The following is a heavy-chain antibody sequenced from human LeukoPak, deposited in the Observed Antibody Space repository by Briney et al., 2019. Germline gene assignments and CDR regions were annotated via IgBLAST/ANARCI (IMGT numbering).Heavy chain of an antibody. J-gene: IGHJ4*02. D-gene: IGHD1-26*01. Sequence: GGSLRLSCAASGFTFSSYAMSWVRQAPGKGLEWVSYISSSGSTIYYADSVKGRFTISRDNAKNSLYLQMNSLRAEDTAVYYCAMSMAGATRLLDYWGQGTLVTVSS. CDR3: AMSMAGATRLLDY. CDR1: GFTFSSYA. V-gene: IGHV3-48*03. CDR2: ISSSGSTI.